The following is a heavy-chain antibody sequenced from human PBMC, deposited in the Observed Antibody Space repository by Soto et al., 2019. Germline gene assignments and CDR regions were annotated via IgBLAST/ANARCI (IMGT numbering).Heavy chain of an antibody. V-gene: IGHV3-53*04. J-gene: IGHJ6*03. D-gene: IGHD6-13*01. CDR2: IYSGGST. Sequence: GGSLRLSCAASGFTVSSNYMSWVRQAPGKGLEWVSVIYSGGSTYYADSVKGRFTISRHNSKNTLYLQMNSLRAEDTAVYYCERGSRIAAARYYYYYMDVWGKGTTVTVSS. CDR1: GFTVSSNY. CDR3: ERGSRIAAARYYYYYMDV.